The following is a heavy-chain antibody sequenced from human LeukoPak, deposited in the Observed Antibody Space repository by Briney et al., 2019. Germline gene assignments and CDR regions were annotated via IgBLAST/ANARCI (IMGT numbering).Heavy chain of an antibody. Sequence: RPGGSLRLSCAASGFTFSSYAMSWVRQAPGKGLEWVSGTGNSGHGGGLTYHADSVKGRFTISSDNFRNILYLQMNSLRVDDTAVYFCAKEWFSCSGLSCYPAFHIWGQGTMVIVSS. V-gene: IGHV3-23*01. CDR1: GFTFSSYA. J-gene: IGHJ3*02. D-gene: IGHD2-15*01. CDR2: NSGHGGGLT. CDR3: AKEWFSCSGLSCYPAFHI.